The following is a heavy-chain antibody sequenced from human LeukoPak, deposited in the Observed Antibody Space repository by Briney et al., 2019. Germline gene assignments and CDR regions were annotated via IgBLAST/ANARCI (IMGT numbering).Heavy chain of an antibody. V-gene: IGHV3-9*01. CDR3: AKGYDSSGSPSDY. CDR1: GFTFDDYA. Sequence: GRSLRLSCAASGFTFDDYAMHWVRQAPGKGLEWVSGISWNSGSIGYADSVKGRFAISRDNAKNSLYLQMNSLRAEDTALYYCAKGYDSSGSPSDYWGQGTLVTVSS. D-gene: IGHD3-22*01. J-gene: IGHJ4*02. CDR2: ISWNSGSI.